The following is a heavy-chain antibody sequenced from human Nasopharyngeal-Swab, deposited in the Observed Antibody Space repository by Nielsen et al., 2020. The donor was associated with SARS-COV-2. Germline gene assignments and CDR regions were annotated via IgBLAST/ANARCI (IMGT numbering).Heavy chain of an antibody. J-gene: IGHJ4*02. V-gene: IGHV3-48*02. CDR1: GFIFSSYS. CDR3: ARASKTGAAAGLHPFGN. Sequence: GESLKISCVASGFIFSSYSMNWVRQAPGKGLEWVSYISSSSSTIYYADSVKGRFTISRDNAQNSLSLQMNSLREEDTAIYYCARASKTGAAAGLHPFGNWGQGTLVTVSS. D-gene: IGHD6-13*01. CDR2: ISSSSSTI.